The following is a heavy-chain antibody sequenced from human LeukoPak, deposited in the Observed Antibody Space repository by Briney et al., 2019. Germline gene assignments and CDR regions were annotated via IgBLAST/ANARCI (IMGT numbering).Heavy chain of an antibody. V-gene: IGHV1-2*02. CDR1: AYTFTDYY. Sequence: ASVKVSCKASAYTFTDYYIYWVRQAPGQGLEWLGWINTKSGGTYSGQVLQGRVTLSCDSSITTAFVELARLTSDGTAVYYCVRGGGTVPTTPKKGGYFDYWGQGTLVTVSS. D-gene: IGHD1-14*01. J-gene: IGHJ4*02. CDR3: VRGGGTVPTTPKKGGYFDY. CDR2: INTKSGGT.